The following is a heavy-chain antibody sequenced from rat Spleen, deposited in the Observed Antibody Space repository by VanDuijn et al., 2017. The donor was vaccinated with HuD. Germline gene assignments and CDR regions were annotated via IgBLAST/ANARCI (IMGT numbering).Heavy chain of an antibody. J-gene: IGHJ2*01. CDR1: GHSIDSSYR. V-gene: IGHV3-3*01. CDR3: ARDYDGYYLNYFDY. CDR2: INSAGST. Sequence: EVQLQESGPGLVKPSQSLSLTCSVTGHSIDSSYRWNWIRKFPGNKLEWMGYINSAGSTNYNPSLKSRISITRDTSKNQFFLQVNSVTTEDTATYYCARDYDGYYLNYFDYWGQGVMVTVSS. D-gene: IGHD1-12*03.